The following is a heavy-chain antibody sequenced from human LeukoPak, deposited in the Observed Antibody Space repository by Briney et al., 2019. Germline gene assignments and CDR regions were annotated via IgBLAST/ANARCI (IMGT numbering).Heavy chain of an antibody. CDR1: GGTFSSYA. D-gene: IGHD2-2*01. CDR3: ARDYCSSASCLFDY. V-gene: IGHV1-2*06. Sequence: ASVKVSCKASGGTFSSYAISWVRQAPGQGLEWMGRINPNSGGTNYAQKFQGRVTMTRDTSISTAYMELSRLRSDDTAVYYCARDYCSSASCLFDYWGQGTLVTVSS. J-gene: IGHJ4*02. CDR2: INPNSGGT.